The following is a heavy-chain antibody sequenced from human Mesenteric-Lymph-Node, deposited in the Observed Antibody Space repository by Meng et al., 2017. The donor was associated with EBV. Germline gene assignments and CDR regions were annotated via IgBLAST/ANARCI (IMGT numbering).Heavy chain of an antibody. J-gene: IGHJ4*02. D-gene: IGHD5-24*01. V-gene: IGHV2-5*02. CDR3: AHQDGYNSIGYLDY. Sequence: QITLKESGPTLXXXXXTXTLXXXFSGFPLSTSGVGVGWIRQPPGKALEWLALIYWDDDKRYSPSLKSRLTITKDTSKNQVVLTMTNMDPVDTATYYCAHQDGYNSIGYLDYWGQGSLVTVSS. CDR1: GFPLSTSGVG. CDR2: IYWDDDK.